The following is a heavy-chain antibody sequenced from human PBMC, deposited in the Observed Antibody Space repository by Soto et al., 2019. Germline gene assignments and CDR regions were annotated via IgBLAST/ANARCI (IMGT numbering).Heavy chain of an antibody. CDR2: IHQSGRT. D-gene: IGHD3-3*01. Sequence: SETLSLTCAVSGGSINTFDFSWSWIRQPPGRGLEWIGSIHQSGRTYYIPSLKSRVTMSLEKSKNQFSLKINSVVAADTAIYYCAREMTIFGVAPGGGVDVWGQGTTVTVSS. V-gene: IGHV4-30-2*01. J-gene: IGHJ6*02. CDR1: GGSINTFDFS. CDR3: AREMTIFGVAPGGGVDV.